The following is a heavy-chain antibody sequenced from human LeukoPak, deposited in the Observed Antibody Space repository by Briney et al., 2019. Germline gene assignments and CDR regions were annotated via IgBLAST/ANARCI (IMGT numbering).Heavy chain of an antibody. CDR3: ARDVWAGGVVGPALGDY. Sequence: ASVKVSCKASGYTFTSYGISWVRQAPGQGLEWMGWISAHNGNTNYVQKLQGRVTMTTDTSTSTAYMELRSLRSDDTAVYYCARDVWAGGVVGPALGDYWGQGTLVTVSS. CDR2: ISAHNGNT. D-gene: IGHD1-26*01. J-gene: IGHJ4*02. CDR1: GYTFTSYG. V-gene: IGHV1-18*01.